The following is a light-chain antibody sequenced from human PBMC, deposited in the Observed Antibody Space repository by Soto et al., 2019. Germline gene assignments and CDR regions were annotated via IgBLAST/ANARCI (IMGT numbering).Light chain of an antibody. Sequence: EIEITQSPVTLSLSPGDRATLSCRASESVSSNLAWYQQKPGQAPRLLIYDASTRATGIPARFSGSGSGTEFTLTISSLQSEDVAVYYCQQYNNWPPGRTFGQGTKVEIK. J-gene: IGKJ1*01. CDR2: DAS. CDR3: QQYNNWPPGRT. CDR1: ESVSSN. V-gene: IGKV3-15*01.